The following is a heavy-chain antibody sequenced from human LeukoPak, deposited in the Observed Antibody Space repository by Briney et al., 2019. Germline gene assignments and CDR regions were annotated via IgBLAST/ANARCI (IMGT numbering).Heavy chain of an antibody. V-gene: IGHV4-59*01. Sequence: PSETLSLTCTVSGGSISSYYWSWIRQPPGKGLEWIGYIYYSGSTNYNPSLKSRVTISVDTSKNQFSLELSSVTAADTAVYYCARAREVWGLGESEAPHYYMDVWGKGTTVTISS. D-gene: IGHD3-16*01. J-gene: IGHJ6*03. CDR3: ARAREVWGLGESEAPHYYMDV. CDR2: IYYSGST. CDR1: GGSISSYY.